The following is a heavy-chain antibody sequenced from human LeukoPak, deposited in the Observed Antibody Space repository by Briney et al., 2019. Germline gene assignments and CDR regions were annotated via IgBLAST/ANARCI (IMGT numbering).Heavy chain of an antibody. CDR2: ISHSGST. Sequence: SETLSLTCAVYGGSFSGYYWSWIRQPPGKGLEWIGSISHSGSTYYNPSLKSRVIISLDTSKNQFSLKLSSVTAADTAVYYCARGAMDYDFWSGYSGWHFDYWGQGTLVTVSS. D-gene: IGHD3-3*01. V-gene: IGHV4-34*01. CDR3: ARGAMDYDFWSGYSGWHFDY. CDR1: GGSFSGYY. J-gene: IGHJ4*02.